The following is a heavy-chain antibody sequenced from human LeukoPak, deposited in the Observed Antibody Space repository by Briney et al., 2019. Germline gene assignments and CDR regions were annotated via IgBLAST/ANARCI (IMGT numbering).Heavy chain of an antibody. J-gene: IGHJ4*02. CDR1: GFTFSNYW. V-gene: IGHV3-7*02. CDR3: AKWTYSSGWYYDY. Sequence: QPGGSLTLSCAASGFTFSNYWMSWVRQAPGKGLEWVANIKTDGSEKYYVDSVKGRFTISRDNAKNSLYLQMNSLRVEDTAVYYCAKWTYSSGWYYDYWSQGTLVTVSS. D-gene: IGHD6-19*01. CDR2: IKTDGSEK.